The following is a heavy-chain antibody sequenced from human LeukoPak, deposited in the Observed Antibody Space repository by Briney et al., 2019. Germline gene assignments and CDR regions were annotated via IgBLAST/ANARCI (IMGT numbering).Heavy chain of an antibody. CDR3: ARTPYCSGGSCYSGYFDY. CDR1: GGTFSSYA. Sequence: SVKVSCKASGGTFSSYAISWVRQAPGQGLEWMGGIIPIFGTANYAQKFQGRVTITADKSTSTAYMELSSLRSEDTAMYYCARTPYCSGGSCYSGYFDYWGQGTLVTVSS. V-gene: IGHV1-69*06. D-gene: IGHD2-15*01. CDR2: IIPIFGTA. J-gene: IGHJ4*02.